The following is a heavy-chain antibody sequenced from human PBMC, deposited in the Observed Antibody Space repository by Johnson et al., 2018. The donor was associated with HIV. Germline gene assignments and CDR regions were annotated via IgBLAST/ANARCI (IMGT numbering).Heavy chain of an antibody. D-gene: IGHD6-13*01. V-gene: IGHV3-23*04. CDR2: VSGSCGRT. CDR1: GFTFSSYS. Sequence: VQVVESGGGLVQPEESLRLSCAASGFTFSSYSMTWVRQAPGKGLEWVSVVSGSCGRTYYADSVKGRFTISRDNSKNTLYLQMNSLRAEDTAVYYCARETGYSSSWHAFDMWGQGTMVTVSS. J-gene: IGHJ3*02. CDR3: ARETGYSSSWHAFDM.